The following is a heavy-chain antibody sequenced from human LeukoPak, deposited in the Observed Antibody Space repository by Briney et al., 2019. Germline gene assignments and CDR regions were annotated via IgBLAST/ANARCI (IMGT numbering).Heavy chain of an antibody. J-gene: IGHJ4*02. V-gene: IGHV4-39*07. CDR1: GGSISSSSYY. Sequence: PSETLSLTCTVSGGSISSSSYYWGWIRQPPGKGLEWIGSIYYSGSTYYNPSLKSRVTISVDTSKNQFSLKLSSVTAADTAVYYCARTPREGSGWYEGSFDYWGQGTLVTVSS. CDR2: IYYSGST. CDR3: ARTPREGSGWYEGSFDY. D-gene: IGHD6-19*01.